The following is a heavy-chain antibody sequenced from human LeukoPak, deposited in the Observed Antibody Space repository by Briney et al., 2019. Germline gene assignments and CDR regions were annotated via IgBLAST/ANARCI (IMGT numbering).Heavy chain of an antibody. CDR2: IKYDGSSM. CDR1: GFNLSSLW. J-gene: IGHJ4*02. Sequence: GGSLRLSCAASGFNLSSLWMKRVRQVPGKGPVWVSRIKYDGSSMSYANSVQGRFTISRDNAKNTLYLQMNSLRAEDTAVYYCTTLYGGSTDYWGQGTLVTVSS. D-gene: IGHD5-12*01. CDR3: TTLYGGSTDY. V-gene: IGHV3-74*01.